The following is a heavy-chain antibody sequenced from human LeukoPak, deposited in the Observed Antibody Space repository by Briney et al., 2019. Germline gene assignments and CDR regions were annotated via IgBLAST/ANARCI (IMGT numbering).Heavy chain of an antibody. V-gene: IGHV4-34*01. J-gene: IGHJ6*03. D-gene: IGHD5-18*01. Sequence: GSLRLSCAASGFTFSTYWMSWIRQPPGKGLEWIGEINHSGSTNYNPSLKSRVTISVDTSKNQFSLKLSSVTAADTAVYYCARHVTDTAMVYYYYYMDVWGKGTTVTISS. CDR1: GFTFSTYW. CDR3: ARHVTDTAMVYYYYYMDV. CDR2: INHSGST.